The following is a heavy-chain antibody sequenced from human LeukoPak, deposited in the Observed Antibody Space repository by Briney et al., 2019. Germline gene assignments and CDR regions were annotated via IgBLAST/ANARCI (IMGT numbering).Heavy chain of an antibody. J-gene: IGHJ4*02. Sequence: GGSLRLSCAASGFTFSSYAMHWVRQAPGKGLEWVAVISYDGSNKYYADSVKGRFTISRDNSKNTLYLQMNSLRAEDTAVYYYAKVVAAGTEDHYWGQGTLVTVSS. D-gene: IGHD6-13*01. CDR2: ISYDGSNK. CDR1: GFTFSSYA. V-gene: IGHV3-30*04. CDR3: AKVVAAGTEDHY.